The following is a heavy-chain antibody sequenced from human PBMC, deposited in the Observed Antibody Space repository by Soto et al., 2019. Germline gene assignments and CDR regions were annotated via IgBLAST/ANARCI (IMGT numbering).Heavy chain of an antibody. V-gene: IGHV4-61*01. CDR3: VRDRAFRYAYDV. J-gene: IGHJ4*02. CDR1: GVSVTRTSFY. D-gene: IGHD3-16*01. Sequence: SETLSLTCTVSGVSVTRTSFYWSWIRQAPGKGLEWIGYFHNVGGTKTNPSLRSRLNISVDTPRNHFSLQLTSVTAADTAVYFCVRDRAFRYAYDVWGQGSLVTVSA. CDR2: FHNVGGT.